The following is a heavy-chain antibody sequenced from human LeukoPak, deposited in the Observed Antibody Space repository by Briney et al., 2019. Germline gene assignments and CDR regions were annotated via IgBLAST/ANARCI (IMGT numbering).Heavy chain of an antibody. J-gene: IGHJ3*02. CDR2: ISSSSSYI. Sequence: SGGSLRLSCAASGFTFSSYEMNWVRQAPGKGLEWVSSISSSSSYIYYADSVKGRFTISRDNAKNSLYLQMNSLRAEDTAVYYCARDGGYSAFDIWGQGTMVTVSS. CDR3: ARDGGYSAFDI. CDR1: GFTFSSYE. D-gene: IGHD5-12*01. V-gene: IGHV3-21*01.